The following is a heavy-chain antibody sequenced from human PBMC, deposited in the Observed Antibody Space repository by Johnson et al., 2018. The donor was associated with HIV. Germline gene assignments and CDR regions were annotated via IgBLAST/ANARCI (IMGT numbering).Heavy chain of an antibody. V-gene: IGHV3-13*01. CDR1: GFTFSSYD. J-gene: IGHJ3*01. D-gene: IGHD5-12*01. CDR3: AKDLAPSGYVVDAFDL. Sequence: VQLVESGGGLVQPGGSLRLSCAASGFTFSSYDMHWVRQATGKGLEWVSAIGTAGDTYYPGSVKGRFTISRDNSKNTLYLQMNSLRAEDTAVYYCAKDLAPSGYVVDAFDLWGQGTMVTVSS. CDR2: IGTAGDT.